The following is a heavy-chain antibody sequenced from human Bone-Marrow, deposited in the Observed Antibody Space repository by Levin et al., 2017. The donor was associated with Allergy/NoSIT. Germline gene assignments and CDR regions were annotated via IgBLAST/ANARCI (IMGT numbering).Heavy chain of an antibody. CDR3: ARVRSSCSSTSCYNGGWFDP. Sequence: ASVKVSCKASGYTFTSYDINWVRQATGQGLEWMGWMNPNSGNTGYAQKLQGRVTMTRNTSISTAYMELSSLRSEDTAVYYCARVRSSCSSTSCYNGGWFDPWGQGTLVTVSS. V-gene: IGHV1-8*01. CDR2: MNPNSGNT. CDR1: GYTFTSYD. J-gene: IGHJ5*02. D-gene: IGHD2-2*02.